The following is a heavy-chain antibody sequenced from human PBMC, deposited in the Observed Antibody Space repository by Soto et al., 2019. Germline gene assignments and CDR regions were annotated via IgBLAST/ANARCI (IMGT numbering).Heavy chain of an antibody. D-gene: IGHD2-21*01. J-gene: IGHJ4*02. CDR1: GFTFSSYA. CDR3: ANGVSSVVELLFDY. CDR2: ISGSGGST. Sequence: GGSLRLSCAASGFTFSSYAMSWVRQAPGKGLEWVSAISGSGGSTYYADSVKGRFTISRDNSKNTLYLQMNSLRAEDTAVYYCANGVSSVVELLFDYWGQGTLVTVSS. V-gene: IGHV3-23*01.